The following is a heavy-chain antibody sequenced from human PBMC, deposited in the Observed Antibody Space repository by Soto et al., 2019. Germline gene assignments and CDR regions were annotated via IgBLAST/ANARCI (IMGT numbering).Heavy chain of an antibody. CDR3: ARGRVWNYGNYYYYMDV. Sequence: SETLSLTCAVYGGSFSGYYWSWIRQPPGKGLEWIGEINHSGSTNYNPSLKSRVTISVDTSKNQFSLKLSSVTAADTAVYYCARGRVWNYGNYYYYMDVWGKGTTVTVSS. CDR2: INHSGST. D-gene: IGHD1-7*01. J-gene: IGHJ6*03. CDR1: GGSFSGYY. V-gene: IGHV4-34*01.